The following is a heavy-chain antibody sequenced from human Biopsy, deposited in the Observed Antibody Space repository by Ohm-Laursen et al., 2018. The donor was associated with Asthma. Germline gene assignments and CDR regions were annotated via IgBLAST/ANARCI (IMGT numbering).Heavy chain of an antibody. CDR3: AKIYDRLVLYGMDV. CDR1: GGSFSNYY. D-gene: IGHD6-19*01. J-gene: IGHJ6*02. CDR2: IYHSGPT. V-gene: IGHV4-34*01. Sequence: GTLSLTWTVYGGSFSNYYWTWIRQPPGKGLEWIGEIYHSGPTNYNPSLKSRVTISVDKSKNQFSLKLTSVTAADTAVYYCAKIYDRLVLYGMDVWGQGTTVTVSS.